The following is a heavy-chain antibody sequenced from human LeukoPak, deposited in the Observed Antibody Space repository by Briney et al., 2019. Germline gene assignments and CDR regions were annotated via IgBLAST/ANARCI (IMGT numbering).Heavy chain of an antibody. D-gene: IGHD6-13*01. Sequence: SETLSLTCTVSGGSISSYYWSWIRQPPGKGLEWIAYIYYSGSTNYNPSLESRVTISVDTSKNQFSLKLSSVTAADTAVYYCARNIAAAGNWRDWFDPWGQGTLVTVSS. CDR3: ARNIAAAGNWRDWFDP. CDR1: GGSISSYY. V-gene: IGHV4-59*01. CDR2: IYYSGST. J-gene: IGHJ5*02.